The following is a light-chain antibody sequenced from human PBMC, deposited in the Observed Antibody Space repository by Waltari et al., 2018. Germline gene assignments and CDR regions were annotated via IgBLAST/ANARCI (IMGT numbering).Light chain of an antibody. Sequence: QSALTQPASVSGSPGQSITISCTGTSSDVGAYDNVYWYQQHPGKAPKLMIYDVTKPPSGVSHRFSGSTSGNTASLTISGLQAEDEADYYCSSYRGSFTLVFGGGTKVTVL. V-gene: IGLV2-14*03. CDR2: DVT. CDR1: SSDVGAYDN. CDR3: SSYRGSFTLV. J-gene: IGLJ3*02.